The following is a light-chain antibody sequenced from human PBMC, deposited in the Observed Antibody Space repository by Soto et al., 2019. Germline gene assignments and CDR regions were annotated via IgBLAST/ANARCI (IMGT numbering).Light chain of an antibody. CDR3: QQYNNWPPIP. CDR2: GAS. Sequence: EIVRPQYPATLSVSPGERATLSCMASQSVSSNLAWYQQKPGQAPRLLIYGASTRATGIPARFSGSGSGTEFTLTISSLQSEDFAVYYCQQYNNWPPIPFGQGTRLAI. J-gene: IGKJ5*01. CDR1: QSVSSN. V-gene: IGKV3-15*01.